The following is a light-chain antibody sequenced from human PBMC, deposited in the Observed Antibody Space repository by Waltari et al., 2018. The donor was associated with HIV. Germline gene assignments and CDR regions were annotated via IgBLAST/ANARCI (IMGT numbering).Light chain of an antibody. Sequence: DIQLTPSPSTLSATVGNRVNNTCRASQSFSYWLAWYQQKPGRAPKLLIHKASSLESGVPSRFSGSGSGTEFTLTISSLQPDDFATYYCQQSNSYSYTFGQGTKLEIK. V-gene: IGKV1-5*03. CDR1: QSFSYW. CDR2: KAS. J-gene: IGKJ2*01. CDR3: QQSNSYSYT.